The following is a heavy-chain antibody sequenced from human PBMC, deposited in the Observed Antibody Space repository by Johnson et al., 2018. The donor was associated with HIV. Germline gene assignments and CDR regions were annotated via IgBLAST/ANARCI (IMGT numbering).Heavy chain of an antibody. CDR2: IKSKTDGGTI. CDR1: GFTFNDAW. V-gene: IGHV3-15*01. J-gene: IGHJ3*02. Sequence: VQLVESGGGLVKPGGSLRLSCAASGFTFNDAWMTWVRQPPGKGLEWVGRIKSKTDGGTIEYAAPVKGRFTISRDDSKNTLYLQMNSLKTEDTAVYYCTTALRGTVTRDGYILDAFDIWGQGTMVTVSS. D-gene: IGHD5-24*01. CDR3: TTALRGTVTRDGYILDAFDI.